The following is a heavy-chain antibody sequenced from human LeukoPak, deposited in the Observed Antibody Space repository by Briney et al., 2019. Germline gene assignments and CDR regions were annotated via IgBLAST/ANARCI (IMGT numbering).Heavy chain of an antibody. D-gene: IGHD3-10*01. V-gene: IGHV6-1*01. CDR3: ARSPKTGGAFDI. CDR1: GDSISINSAA. Sequence: SPTLSLTFAISGDSISINSAAWYWIRQSPSRGLEWLGTTYYRSKWYNDYAVSVKSRITINPDTSKNQSSLQLNSVTPEDTAVYYCARSPKTGGAFDIWGQGTMVTVSS. J-gene: IGHJ3*02. CDR2: TYYRSKWYN.